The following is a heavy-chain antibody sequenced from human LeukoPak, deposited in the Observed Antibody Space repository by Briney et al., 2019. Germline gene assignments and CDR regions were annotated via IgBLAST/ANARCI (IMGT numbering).Heavy chain of an antibody. V-gene: IGHV3-23*01. CDR2: ISGTGGST. CDR1: GFTFSSYA. CDR3: AKVSGIWFGRNQDTFDI. J-gene: IGHJ3*02. D-gene: IGHD3-10*01. Sequence: PGGSLRLSCAASGFTFSSYAMSWVRQAPGKGLEWVSGISGTGGSTYYADSMKGRFTISRDNSKNTVYLQMNSLRAEDTAVYYCAKVSGIWFGRNQDTFDIWGQGTMVTVSS.